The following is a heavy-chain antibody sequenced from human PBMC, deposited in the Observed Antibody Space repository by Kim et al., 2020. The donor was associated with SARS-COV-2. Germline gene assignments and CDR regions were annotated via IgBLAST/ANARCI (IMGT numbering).Heavy chain of an antibody. Sequence: GGSLRLSCSASGFNFSSYAMHWVRQAPGKGLEYVSPISSNGGSTYYADSLKGRFTISRDNSKITVYLQMSSLRAEDTAVYYCVKGLRVIVPAAIRDPYYYYYEMDVWGQGTTVTVSS. CDR1: GFNFSSYA. J-gene: IGHJ6*02. V-gene: IGHV3-64D*09. CDR3: VKGLRVIVPAAIRDPYYYYYEMDV. D-gene: IGHD2-2*02. CDR2: ISSNGGST.